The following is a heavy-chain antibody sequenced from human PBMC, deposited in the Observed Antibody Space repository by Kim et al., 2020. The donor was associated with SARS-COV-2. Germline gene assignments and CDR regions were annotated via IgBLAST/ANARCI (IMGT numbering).Heavy chain of an antibody. V-gene: IGHV3-30*03. J-gene: IGHJ3*02. Sequence: VKGRLTTTRDNSKNTLYLQMNSLRAEETAVYYCAGGHLVGATSGWGAFDIWGQGTMVTVSS. CDR3: AGGHLVGATSGWGAFDI. D-gene: IGHD1-26*01.